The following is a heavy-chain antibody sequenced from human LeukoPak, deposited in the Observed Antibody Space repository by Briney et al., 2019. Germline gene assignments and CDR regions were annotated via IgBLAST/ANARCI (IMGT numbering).Heavy chain of an antibody. CDR3: TRLGSQDGNSDY. CDR2: IRSKANSYAT. V-gene: IGHV3-73*01. J-gene: IGHJ4*02. D-gene: IGHD5-24*01. Sequence: GGSLRLSCAASGFTFSGSAMHWVRQASGKGLEWVGRIRSKANSYATAYAASVKGRFTISRDDSKNTAYLQMNSLKTEDTAVYYCTRLGSQDGNSDYWGQGTLVTVSS. CDR1: GFTFSGSA.